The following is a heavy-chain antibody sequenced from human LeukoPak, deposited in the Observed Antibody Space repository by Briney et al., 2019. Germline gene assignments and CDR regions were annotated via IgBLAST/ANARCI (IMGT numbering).Heavy chain of an antibody. CDR2: INPNSGGT. D-gene: IGHD3-9*01. CDR1: GYTFTGYY. J-gene: IGHJ6*02. CDR3: ASPTGYSDYYGMDV. Sequence: GASVKVSCKASGYTFTGYYMHWVRQAPGQGLEWMGWINPNSGGTNYAQKFQGRVTMTRDTSISTAYMELSRLRSDDTAVYYCASPTGYSDYYGMDVWGQGTTVTVSS. V-gene: IGHV1-2*02.